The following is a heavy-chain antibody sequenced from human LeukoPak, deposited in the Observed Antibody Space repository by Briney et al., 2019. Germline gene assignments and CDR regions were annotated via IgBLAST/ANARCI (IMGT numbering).Heavy chain of an antibody. CDR3: ARDLGWLQFNYFDY. CDR2: IIPILGIA. D-gene: IGHD5-24*01. CDR1: GGTFSSYA. V-gene: IGHV1-69*04. J-gene: IGHJ4*02. Sequence: WASVKVSCKASGGTFSSYAISWVRQAPGQGLEWMGRIIPILGIANYAQKFQGRVTITADKSTSTAYMELSSLRSEDTAVYYCARDLGWLQFNYFDYWGQGTLVTVSS.